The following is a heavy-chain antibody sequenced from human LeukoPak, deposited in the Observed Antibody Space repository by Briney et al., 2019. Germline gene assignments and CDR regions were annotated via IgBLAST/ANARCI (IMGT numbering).Heavy chain of an antibody. CDR1: GLTFSNVW. CDR3: TTFSDCTSSICYTNY. D-gene: IGHD2-2*02. J-gene: IGHJ4*02. Sequence: GGSLRLSCVVSGLTFSNVWMSWVRQAPGKGLEWVGRIKSKAHGGTTDYAAPVYGRFTVSRDDSKNTLYLQMNSLQTEDTAVYYCTTFSDCTSSICYTNYRGQGTLVTVSS. V-gene: IGHV3-15*01. CDR2: IKSKAHGGTT.